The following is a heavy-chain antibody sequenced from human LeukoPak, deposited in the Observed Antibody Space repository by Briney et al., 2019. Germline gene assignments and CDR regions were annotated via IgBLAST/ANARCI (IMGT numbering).Heavy chain of an antibody. J-gene: IGHJ5*02. Sequence: SQTLSLTCAISGDSVSSNSVTWNWIRQSPSRGLEWLGRTYYRSTWYNDYAVSVRGRITVNPDTSKSQFSLHLYSVTPEDTAVYYCARRLTQYDCFDPWGQGILVTVSS. CDR1: GDSVSSNSVT. V-gene: IGHV6-1*01. CDR2: TYYRSTWYN. CDR3: ARRLTQYDCFDP. D-gene: IGHD2-2*01.